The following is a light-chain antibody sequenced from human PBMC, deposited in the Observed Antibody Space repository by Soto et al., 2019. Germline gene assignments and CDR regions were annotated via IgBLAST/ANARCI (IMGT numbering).Light chain of an antibody. J-gene: IGKJ3*01. V-gene: IGKV1-27*01. CDR1: QGISNY. Sequence: DIQMTQSPSSLSASVGDRVTITCRAIQGISNYLAWYQQKPGKVPKLLIYAASTLQSGVPSRFSGSGSGTDFTLTISSLQPEDVATYYCQKYNSAPLTFGPGTKVYIK. CDR2: AAS. CDR3: QKYNSAPLT.